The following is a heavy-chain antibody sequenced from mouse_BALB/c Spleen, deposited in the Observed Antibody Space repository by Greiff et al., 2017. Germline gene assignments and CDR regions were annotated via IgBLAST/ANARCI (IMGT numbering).Heavy chain of an antibody. CDR2: INPYNGDT. Sequence: EVKLVESGPELVKPGASVKISCKASGYSFTGYFMNWVMQSHGKSLEWIGRINPYNGDTFYNQKFKGKATLTVDKSSSTAHMELRSLASEDSAVYYCAREGWLLPYFDYWGQGTTLTVSS. D-gene: IGHD2-3*01. CDR3: AREGWLLPYFDY. CDR1: GYSFTGYF. J-gene: IGHJ2*01. V-gene: IGHV1-20*02.